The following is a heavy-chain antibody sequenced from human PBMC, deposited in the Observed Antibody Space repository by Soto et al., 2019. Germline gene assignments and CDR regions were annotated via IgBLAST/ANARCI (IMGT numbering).Heavy chain of an antibody. CDR1: VFPFCSYA. J-gene: IGHJ4*02. V-gene: IGHV3-23*01. Sequence: GCLEISCAASVFPFCSYAVNWVRTAPGKGLEWVSGISGSGGSTYYADSVKGRFTIFRDNSKNTLHLQMNSLRVEDTAVYYCAKVVVEWEPNDYWGQGTPVPVSS. CDR3: AKVVVEWEPNDY. D-gene: IGHD1-26*01. CDR2: ISGSGGST.